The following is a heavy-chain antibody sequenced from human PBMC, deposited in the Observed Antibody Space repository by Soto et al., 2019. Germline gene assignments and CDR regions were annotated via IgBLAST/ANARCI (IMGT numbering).Heavy chain of an antibody. CDR2: INAGNGNT. V-gene: IGHV1-3*01. D-gene: IGHD3-10*01. Sequence: QVQLVQSGAEVKKPGASVKVSCKASGYTFTSYAMHWVRQAPGQRLEWMGWINAGNGNTKYSQKFQGRVTITGDTSASTAYMELSSLRSEDTAVYYWARGVWGHGSGSYLLGYWGQGTLVTVSS. CDR1: GYTFTSYA. CDR3: ARGVWGHGSGSYLLGY. J-gene: IGHJ4*02.